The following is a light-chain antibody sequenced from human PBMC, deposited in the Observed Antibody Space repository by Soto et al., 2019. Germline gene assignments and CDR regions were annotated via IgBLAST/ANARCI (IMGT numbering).Light chain of an antibody. CDR1: QSISSI. J-gene: IGKJ5*01. CDR3: QQSYSIPIT. CDR2: AAS. Sequence: DIQMTQSPSSLSASVGDRVTITCRASQSISSILNWYQQKPGKAPKLLIYAASSLQSGVPSRFSGSGSGTDFTLTISSLQPEDFANYYCQQSYSIPITFGQGTRLEIK. V-gene: IGKV1-39*01.